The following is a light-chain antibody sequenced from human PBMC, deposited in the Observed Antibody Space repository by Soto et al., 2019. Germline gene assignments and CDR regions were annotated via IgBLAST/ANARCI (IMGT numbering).Light chain of an antibody. J-gene: IGKJ1*01. V-gene: IGKV1-17*01. CDR2: AAS. Sequence: DIQMTQSPSSLSASVGDRVTITCRASQGIRNELGWYQQKPGKAPKRLIYAASSLQSRVPSRFSGSGSGTEFTLTITSLQPEDFATYYCLQHNSYPWTFGQGTKVEIK. CDR3: LQHNSYPWT. CDR1: QGIRNE.